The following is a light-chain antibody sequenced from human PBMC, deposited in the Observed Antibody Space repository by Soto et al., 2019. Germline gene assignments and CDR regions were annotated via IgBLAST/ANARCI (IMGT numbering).Light chain of an antibody. J-gene: IGKJ1*01. CDR2: WAS. CDR3: QQYYSTPWT. CDR1: QSVLYSSNNKNY. Sequence: DIVMTQSPDSLAVSLGERATINCKSSQSVLYSSNNKNYLAWYQQKAGQPPKLLLHWASARESGVPDRFSGSGSGTDFTLTIISLQAEDVAVYSCQQYYSTPWTFGQGTKLEIK. V-gene: IGKV4-1*01.